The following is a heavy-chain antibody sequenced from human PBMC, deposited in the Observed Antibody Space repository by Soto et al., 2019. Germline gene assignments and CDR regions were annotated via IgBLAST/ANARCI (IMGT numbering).Heavy chain of an antibody. V-gene: IGHV3-9*01. CDR2: INWKSDI. J-gene: IGHJ4*02. CDR1: GFTFDDNA. CDR3: AISQDRGGRTTFIY. D-gene: IGHD3-16*01. Sequence: GGSLRLSFAVSGFTFDDNAMHWVQQAPEKGLEWVSGINWKSDIGYADPVKGRFTISRDNAENSLYLQMNSLRAEDTALYYCAISQDRGGRTTFIYWGQGTQVTVSS.